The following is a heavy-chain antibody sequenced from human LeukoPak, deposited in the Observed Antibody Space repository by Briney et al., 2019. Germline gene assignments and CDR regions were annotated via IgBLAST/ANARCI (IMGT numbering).Heavy chain of an antibody. CDR2: INPNSGGT. J-gene: IGHJ3*02. D-gene: IGHD3-22*01. CDR1: GYTFTGYY. V-gene: IGHV1-2*02. Sequence: ASVKVSCKASGYTFTGYYMHWVRPAPGQGLEWMGWINPNSGGTNYAQKFQGRVTMTRDTSISTAYMELSRLRSDDTAVYYCARVLDDSGGYYFILGAFDIWGLGTMVTVSS. CDR3: ARVLDDSGGYYFILGAFDI.